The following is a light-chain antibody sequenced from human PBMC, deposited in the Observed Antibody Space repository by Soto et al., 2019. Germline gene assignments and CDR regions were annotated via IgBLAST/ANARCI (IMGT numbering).Light chain of an antibody. CDR2: EVT. V-gene: IGLV2-14*01. J-gene: IGLJ1*01. Sequence: QSALTQPASVSGSLGLSITISCTGTSSDIGAYDYVSWFQQHPDKAPKLMISEVTNRPSGVSDRFSGSKSGNAASLTISGLQAEDEAYYFCFSFTTAHTHICGTGTKVTVL. CDR1: SSDIGAYDY. CDR3: FSFTTAHTHI.